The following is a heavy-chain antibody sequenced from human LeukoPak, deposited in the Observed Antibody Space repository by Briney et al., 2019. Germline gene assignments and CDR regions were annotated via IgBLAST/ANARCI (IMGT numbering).Heavy chain of an antibody. J-gene: IGHJ4*02. CDR3: ARVTKGSGDYFAYYFDY. Sequence: ASVKVSCKASGDTFSRFTFAWLRQVPGQGLEWMGRFIPLFDLATYAERLQGRVTMTADQSTDTAYMELSSLRSEDTAVYYCARVTKGSGDYFAYYFDYWGQGTLVTVSS. V-gene: IGHV1-69*02. CDR2: FIPLFDLA. D-gene: IGHD2-21*01. CDR1: GDTFSRFT.